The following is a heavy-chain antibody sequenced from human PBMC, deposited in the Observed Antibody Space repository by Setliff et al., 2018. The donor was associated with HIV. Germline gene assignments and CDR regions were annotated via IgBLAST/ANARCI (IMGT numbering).Heavy chain of an antibody. D-gene: IGHD2-21*02. CDR3: ARTEYGGNSGGNYFDY. V-gene: IGHV1-18*01. CDR1: GYTFTTYD. CDR2: ISPYNGHT. J-gene: IGHJ4*02. Sequence: ASVKVSCKASGYTFTTYDITWVRQAPGQGLEWLGWISPYNGHTNFAQKFQGRVTMTTDTATSTAYMEVRSLRSDDTAVYYCARTEYGGNSGGNYFDYWGQGSLVTVSS.